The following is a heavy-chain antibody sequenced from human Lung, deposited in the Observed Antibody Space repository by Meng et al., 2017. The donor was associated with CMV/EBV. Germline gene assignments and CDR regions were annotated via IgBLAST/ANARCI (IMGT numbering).Heavy chain of an antibody. J-gene: IGHJ4*02. V-gene: IGHV3-23*01. CDR3: AKTPPSIIAVKSSYFDY. CDR1: FTVSSYA. D-gene: IGHD6-19*01. CDR2: ISGSGGST. Sequence: FTVSSYAMSWVRQAPGKGLEWVSAISGSGGSTYYADSVKGRFTISRDNSKNTLYLQMNSLRAEDTAVYYCAKTPPSIIAVKSSYFDYWGQGTLVTVSS.